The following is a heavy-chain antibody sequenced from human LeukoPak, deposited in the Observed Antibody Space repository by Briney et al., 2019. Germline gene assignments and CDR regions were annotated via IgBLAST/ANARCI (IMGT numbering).Heavy chain of an antibody. V-gene: IGHV1-18*01. CDR1: GYTFTNFP. CDR2: ISAYNGYT. J-gene: IGHJ4*02. CDR3: ARVVGNYEGLIDY. D-gene: IGHD1-7*01. Sequence: GASVKVSCKASGYTFTNFPIGWVRQAPGQGLEWMGWISAYNGYTKYAPSLQGRVTMTTDTSTSTAYMQLRSLRSDDTAMYYCARVVGNYEGLIDYWGQGTLVTVSS.